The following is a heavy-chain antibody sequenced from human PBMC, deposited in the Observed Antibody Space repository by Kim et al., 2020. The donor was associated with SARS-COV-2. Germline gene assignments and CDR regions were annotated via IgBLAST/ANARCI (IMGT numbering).Heavy chain of an antibody. J-gene: IGHJ4*02. CDR3: ARDGGYSGYDDYYFDY. D-gene: IGHD5-12*01. V-gene: IGHV3-66*01. Sequence: SVKGRFTISSANAKNPLYLQMTSLRAEDTAVYYCARDGGYSGYDDYYFDYWGQGTLVTVSS.